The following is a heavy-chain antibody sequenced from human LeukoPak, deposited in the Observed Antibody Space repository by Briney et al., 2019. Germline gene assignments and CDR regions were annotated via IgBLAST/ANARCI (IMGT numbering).Heavy chain of an antibody. CDR3: AKGHTTTFGVVIRNYYYMDV. CDR2: IRYDGSNK. V-gene: IGHV3-30*02. CDR1: GFTFSSYG. J-gene: IGHJ6*03. Sequence: GGSLRLSCAASGFTFSSYGIHWVRQAPGKGLEWVAFIRYDGSNKYYADSVKGRFTISRDNSKSTLYLQMNSLRAEDTAVYYCAKGHTTTFGVVIRNYYYMDVWGKGTTVTVS. D-gene: IGHD3-3*01.